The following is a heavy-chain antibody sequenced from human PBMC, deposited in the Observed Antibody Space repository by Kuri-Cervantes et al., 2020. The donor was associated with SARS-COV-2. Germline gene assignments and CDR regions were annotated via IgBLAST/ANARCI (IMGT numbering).Heavy chain of an antibody. CDR1: GDTFSNCA. D-gene: IGHD2-2*01. CDR3: ARGGGDCSSTSCSRYYYGMDV. CDR2: MNPNSGNT. Sequence: ASVKVSCKASGDTFSNCAINWVRQATGQGLEWMGWMNPNSGNTGYAQKFQGRVTMTRNTSISTAYMELSSLRSEDTAVYYCARGGGDCSSTSCSRYYYGMDVWGQGTTVTVSS. V-gene: IGHV1-8*02. J-gene: IGHJ6*02.